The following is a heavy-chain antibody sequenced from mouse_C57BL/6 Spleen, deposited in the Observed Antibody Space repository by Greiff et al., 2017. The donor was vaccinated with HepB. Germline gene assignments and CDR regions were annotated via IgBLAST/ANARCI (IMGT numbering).Heavy chain of an antibody. J-gene: IGHJ2*01. CDR2: IRNKANGYTT. CDR3: ARYLTGTGGYFDY. Sequence: DVMLVESGGGLVQPGGSLSLSCAASGFTFTDYYMSWVRQPPGKALEWLGFIRNKANGYTTEYSASVKGRFTISRDNSQSILYLQMNALRAEDSATYYCARYLTGTGGYFDYWGQGTTLTVSS. V-gene: IGHV7-3*01. D-gene: IGHD4-1*01. CDR1: GFTFTDYY.